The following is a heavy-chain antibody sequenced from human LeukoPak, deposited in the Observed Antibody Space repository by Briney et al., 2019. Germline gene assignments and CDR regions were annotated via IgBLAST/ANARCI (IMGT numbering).Heavy chain of an antibody. V-gene: IGHV3-15*01. CDR2: IKRKTDGWAT. CDR1: GFTFSDAW. J-gene: IGHJ4*02. Sequence: GGSLRLSCAASGFTFSDAWVSWVRQPPGRGLEWVGRIKRKTDGWATDYAAPVKGRFTISRDDSKSTLYVQMNSLRAEDTAVYYCAKDDRWLQFCCWGQGTLVTVSA. D-gene: IGHD5-24*01. CDR3: AKDDRWLQFCC.